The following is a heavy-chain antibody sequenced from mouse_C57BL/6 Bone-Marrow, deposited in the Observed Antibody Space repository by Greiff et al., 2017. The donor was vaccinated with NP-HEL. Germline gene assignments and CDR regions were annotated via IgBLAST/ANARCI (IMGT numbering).Heavy chain of an antibody. J-gene: IGHJ3*01. D-gene: IGHD3-2*02. CDR2: IYPGGGYT. CDR3: ARSGYGGLCAY. V-gene: IGHV1-63*01. Sequence: QVQLQQSGAELVRPGTSVKMSCKASGYTFPNYWIGWAKQRPGHGLEWIGDIYPGGGYTTYNEKFKGKATLTADKSSSTAYMQFSSLTSEDSAIYYCARSGYGGLCAYWGQGTLVTVSA. CDR1: GYTFPNYW.